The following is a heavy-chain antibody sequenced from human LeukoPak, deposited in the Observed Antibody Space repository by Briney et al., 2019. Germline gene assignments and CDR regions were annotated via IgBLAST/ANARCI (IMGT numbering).Heavy chain of an antibody. V-gene: IGHV3-23*01. D-gene: IGHD4-17*01. Sequence: GGSLRLSCAASGFTFNNYGMHWVRQAPGKGLEWVSVISGSGHSTYSADSVKGRFAVSRDNSKNTLYLQMSSLRAEDTAVYYCAKRGGDPSGSAYYYGMDVWGQGTTVTVSS. CDR2: ISGSGHST. J-gene: IGHJ6*02. CDR1: GFTFNNYG. CDR3: AKRGGDPSGSAYYYGMDV.